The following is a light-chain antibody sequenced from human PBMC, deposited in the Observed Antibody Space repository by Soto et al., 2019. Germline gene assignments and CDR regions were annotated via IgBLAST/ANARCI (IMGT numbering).Light chain of an antibody. CDR1: QTVYTS. CDR2: DAS. V-gene: IGKV3-11*01. J-gene: IGKJ4*01. Sequence: EIVLTQSPATLSLSPGERATLSCRASQTVYTSLAWYQQKPGQSPRLLIYDASDRAAGMPARFSGSGSGTDFTLTISSLEPEDFAVYYCQQRGNWPLTFGGGTKVEIK. CDR3: QQRGNWPLT.